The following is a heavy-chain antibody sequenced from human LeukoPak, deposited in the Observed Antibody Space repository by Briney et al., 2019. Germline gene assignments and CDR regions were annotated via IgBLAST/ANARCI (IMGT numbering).Heavy chain of an antibody. D-gene: IGHD2-21*01. CDR2: IHYLRIT. CDR1: GASLSTSSYF. V-gene: IGHV4-39*02. CDR3: ARDVVPDY. Sequence: KASETLSLTCSVSGASLSTSSYFWGWIRQPPGKGLEWIANIHYLRITHYNPSLKSRVTISMDTSKNHFSLKLSSVTAADTAVYFCARDVVPDYWGQGTVVIVSS. J-gene: IGHJ4*02.